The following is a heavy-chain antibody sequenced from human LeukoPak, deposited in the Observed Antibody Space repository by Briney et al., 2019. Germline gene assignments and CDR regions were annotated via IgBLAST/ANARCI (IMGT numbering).Heavy chain of an antibody. Sequence: GGSLRLSCAASGFTFSSYSMNWVRQAPGKGLELVSSISSSSSYIYYADSVKGRFTISRDNAKNSLYLQMNSLRAEDTAVYYCARDYRAVPIDYWGQGTLVTVSS. CDR3: ARDYRAVPIDY. CDR1: GFTFSSYS. D-gene: IGHD6-19*01. CDR2: ISSSSSYI. V-gene: IGHV3-21*01. J-gene: IGHJ4*02.